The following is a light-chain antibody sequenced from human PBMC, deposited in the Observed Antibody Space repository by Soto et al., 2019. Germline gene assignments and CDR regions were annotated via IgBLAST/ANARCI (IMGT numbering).Light chain of an antibody. CDR1: KTISSNF. J-gene: IGKJ1*01. Sequence: EIVLTQSPGTLSLSPWETATLSCRASKTISSNFLAWYQQKPGQAPRLLIYTVSTRATGIPDRFSGSGSGTDFTLTISRLEADDFAVYYCQQCGSSPWTFGQGTKVEI. CDR3: QQCGSSPWT. V-gene: IGKV3-20*01. CDR2: TVS.